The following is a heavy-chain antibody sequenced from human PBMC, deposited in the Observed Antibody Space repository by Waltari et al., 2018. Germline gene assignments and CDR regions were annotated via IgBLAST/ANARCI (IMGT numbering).Heavy chain of an antibody. CDR2: IIPIFGTA. CDR1: GGTFRSYA. CDR3: ARAVRGYCSSTSCYNYYYYYMDV. J-gene: IGHJ6*03. D-gene: IGHD2-2*01. V-gene: IGHV1-69*01. Sequence: QVQLVQSGAEVKKPGSSVKVSCKASGGTFRSYAISWVRQAPGPGLEWMGGIIPIFGTANYAQKFQGRVTITADESTSTAYMELSSLRSEDTAVYYCARAVRGYCSSTSCYNYYYYYMDVWGKGTTVTVSS.